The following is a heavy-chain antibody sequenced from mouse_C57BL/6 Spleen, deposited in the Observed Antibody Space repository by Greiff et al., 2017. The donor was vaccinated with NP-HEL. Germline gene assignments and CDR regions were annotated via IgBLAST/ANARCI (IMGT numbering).Heavy chain of an antibody. Sequence: QVQLQQSGAELVKPGASVKISCKASGYAFSSYWMNWVKQRPGKGLEWIGQIYPGDGDTNYNGKFKGKATLTADKSSSTAYMQLSSLTSEDSAVYFCAREGDNWCLFDYWGQGTTLTVSS. CDR2: IYPGDGDT. CDR1: GYAFSSYW. V-gene: IGHV1-80*01. J-gene: IGHJ2*01. D-gene: IGHD4-1*01. CDR3: AREGDNWCLFDY.